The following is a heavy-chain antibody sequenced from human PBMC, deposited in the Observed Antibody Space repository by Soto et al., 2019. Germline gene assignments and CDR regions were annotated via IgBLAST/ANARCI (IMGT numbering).Heavy chain of an antibody. CDR1: GFTFSSYG. D-gene: IGHD2-21*01. J-gene: IGHJ4*02. V-gene: IGHV3-33*01. CDR2: IWYDGSNK. Sequence: QVQLVESGGGMVQPGRSLRLSCAASGFTFSSYGMHWVRQAPGKGLEWVAVIWYDGSNKYYADSVKGRFTISRDNSRNSLYLQMNSMRAEDTAVYYFARDRCCGDCYLGYWGRGSLVTVSS. CDR3: ARDRCCGDCYLGY.